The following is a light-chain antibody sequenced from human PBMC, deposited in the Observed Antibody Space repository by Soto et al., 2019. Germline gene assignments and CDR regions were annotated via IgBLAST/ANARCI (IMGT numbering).Light chain of an antibody. CDR1: SSDIGAHTY. V-gene: IGLV2-14*01. J-gene: IGLJ2*01. CDR2: NVS. CDR3: SSYAGGFVV. Sequence: QSALTQPASVSGSPGQSITISCTGTSSDIGAHTYVSWFQQHPGKVPKVIIYNVSTRPSGISDRFSGSKPGNTASLTISGLQAEDEADYYCSSYAGGFVVFGGGTKLTVL.